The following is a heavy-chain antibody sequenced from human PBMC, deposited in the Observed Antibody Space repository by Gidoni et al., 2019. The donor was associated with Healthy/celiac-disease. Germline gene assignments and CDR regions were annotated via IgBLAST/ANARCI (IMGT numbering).Heavy chain of an antibody. V-gene: IGHV3-33*08. CDR2: IWYDGSNK. J-gene: IGHJ6*02. CDR3: ARIHRSSYVYYYYGMDV. CDR1: GFTFSSYG. D-gene: IGHD1-26*01. Sequence: QVQLVESGGGVVQPGRSLRLSCAASGFTFSSYGMHWVRQAPGKGLEWVAVIWYDGSNKYYADSVKGRFTISRDNSKNTLYLQMNSLRAEDTAVYYCARIHRSSYVYYYYGMDVWGQGTTVTVSS.